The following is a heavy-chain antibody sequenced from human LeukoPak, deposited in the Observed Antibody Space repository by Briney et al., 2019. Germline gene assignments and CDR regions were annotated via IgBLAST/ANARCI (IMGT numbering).Heavy chain of an antibody. CDR2: IIPIFGTA. Sequence: ASVKVSCKASGGTFSSYAISWVRQAPGQGLEWMGGIIPIFGTANYAQKFQGRVTITADESTSTAYMELSSLRSEDTAVYYCARDPMAAAGIRLDYWGQGTLVTVSS. D-gene: IGHD6-13*01. CDR3: ARDPMAAAGIRLDY. V-gene: IGHV1-69*13. CDR1: GGTFSSYA. J-gene: IGHJ4*02.